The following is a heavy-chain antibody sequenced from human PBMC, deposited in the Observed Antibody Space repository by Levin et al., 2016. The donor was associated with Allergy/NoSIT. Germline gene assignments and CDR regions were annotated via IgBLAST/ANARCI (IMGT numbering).Heavy chain of an antibody. D-gene: IGHD3-9*01. J-gene: IGHJ5*02. CDR2: ISSNGGST. Sequence: GESLKISCSASGFTFSSYAMHWVRQAPGKGLEYVSAISSNGGSTYYADSVKGRFTISRDNSKNTLYLQMNSLRAEDTAVYYCARGLGSRYFEWLNWFDPWGQGTLVTVSS. V-gene: IGHV3-64*04. CDR1: GFTFSSYA. CDR3: ARGLGSRYFEWLNWFDP.